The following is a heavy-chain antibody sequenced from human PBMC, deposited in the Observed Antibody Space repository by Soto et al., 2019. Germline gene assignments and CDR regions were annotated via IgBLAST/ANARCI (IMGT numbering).Heavy chain of an antibody. V-gene: IGHV1-69*06. CDR1: GGTFSSYA. D-gene: IGHD1-7*01. Sequence: TVKVSCKASGGTFSSYAINWVRQAPGQGLEWMGRIIPISGAANYAQKFQGRVTITADKSTSTSYMELSSLRSEDTAVYYCARDMTRTVVPYFDFWGQGTLVTVSS. CDR2: IIPISGAA. CDR3: ARDMTRTVVPYFDF. J-gene: IGHJ4*02.